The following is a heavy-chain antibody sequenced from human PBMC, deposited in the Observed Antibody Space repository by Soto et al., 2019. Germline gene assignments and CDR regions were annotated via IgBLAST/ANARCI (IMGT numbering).Heavy chain of an antibody. J-gene: IGHJ6*02. Sequence: GGSLRLSCAASGFTLRNGWMSGVRQATGKGLEWVGRIKSKTEGGTTDYAAPVKGRFTISRDDSKNTLYLQMNSLKTEDTAVYYFTRGGDHRANWGYYYYGIDVWGQGTTVTVSS. CDR1: GFTLRNGW. CDR2: IKSKTEGGTT. V-gene: IGHV3-15*01. CDR3: TRGGDHRANWGYYYYGIDV. D-gene: IGHD7-27*01.